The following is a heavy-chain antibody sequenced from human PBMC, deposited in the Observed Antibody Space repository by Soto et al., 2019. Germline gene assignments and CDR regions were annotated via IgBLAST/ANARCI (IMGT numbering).Heavy chain of an antibody. CDR1: GGSVISGSYY. CDR2: VYGSGSF. CDR3: ARGDYALVN. J-gene: IGHJ4*02. D-gene: IGHD3-16*01. V-gene: IGHV4-61*01. Sequence: PSETLSLTCTFSGGSVISGSYYWTWIRQPPGKGLEWIGYVYGSGSFNYNPYLKSRVTISVDASKSQFSLKLNSVTAADTAVYYCARGDYALVNWGQGTLVTVSS.